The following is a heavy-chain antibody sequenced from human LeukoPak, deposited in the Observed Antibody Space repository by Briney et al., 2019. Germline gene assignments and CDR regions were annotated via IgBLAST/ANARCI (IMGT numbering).Heavy chain of an antibody. CDR1: GFTLSIHW. CDR2: IKHVGSDK. CDR3: ARARRPDGVVPAARYMDV. Sequence: GESLRLSCAASGFTLSIHWMSWVRQAPGKGLEWVAYIKHVGSDKYHVDSVKGRFTISRDNSKNSLYLQMNSLRADDTAVYYCARARRPDGVVPAARYMDVWGKGTTVTVSS. D-gene: IGHD2-2*01. J-gene: IGHJ6*03. V-gene: IGHV3-7*01.